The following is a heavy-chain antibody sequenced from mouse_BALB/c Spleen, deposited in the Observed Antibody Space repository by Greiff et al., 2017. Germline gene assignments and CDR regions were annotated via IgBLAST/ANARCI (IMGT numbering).Heavy chain of an antibody. Sequence: VQLQQSGAELVRSGASVKLSCTASGFNIKDYYMHWVKQRPEQGLEWIGWIDPENGDTEYAPKFHGKATMTADTSSNTAYLQLSSLTSEDTAVYYCNAVTTVVASDYWGQGTTLTVSS. CDR2: IDPENGDT. D-gene: IGHD1-1*01. J-gene: IGHJ2*01. V-gene: IGHV14-4*02. CDR3: NAVTTVVASDY. CDR1: GFNIKDYY.